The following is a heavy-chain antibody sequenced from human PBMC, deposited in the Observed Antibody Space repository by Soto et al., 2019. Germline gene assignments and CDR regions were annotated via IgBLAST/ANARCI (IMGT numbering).Heavy chain of an antibody. V-gene: IGHV1-69*06. D-gene: IGHD6-13*01. CDR2: IIPIFGTA. CDR1: VGAFRSYA. Sequence: SLQFSFKDSVGAFRSYAISWVRQAPGQGLEWMGGIIPIFGTAYYAQNVQGRVTITADKPTSTAYMELSSLRSEDTAVYYCASLCCSSWYPPGHYSSGMAAWGQRTKVIFS. J-gene: IGHJ6*02. CDR3: ASLCCSSWYPPGHYSSGMAA.